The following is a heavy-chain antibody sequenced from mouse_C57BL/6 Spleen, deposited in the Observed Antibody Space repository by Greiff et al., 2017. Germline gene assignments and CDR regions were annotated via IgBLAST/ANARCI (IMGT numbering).Heavy chain of an antibody. CDR2: IDPSDSYT. D-gene: IGHD1-1*01. J-gene: IGHJ2*01. CDR3: ARSAYGSSYDYFDY. Sequence: QVQLQQPGAELVMPGASVKLSCKASGYTFTSYWMHWVKQRPGQGLEWIGEIDPSDSYTNYNQKVKGKSTLTVDKSSSTAYMQLSSLTSEDSAVYYCARSAYGSSYDYFDYWGQGTTLTVSS. CDR1: GYTFTSYW. V-gene: IGHV1-69*01.